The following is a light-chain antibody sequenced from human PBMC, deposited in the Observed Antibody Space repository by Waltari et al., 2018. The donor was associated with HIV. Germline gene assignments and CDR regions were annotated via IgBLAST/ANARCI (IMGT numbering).Light chain of an antibody. CDR1: QSVLYSSNNKNY. V-gene: IGKV4-1*01. CDR3: QQHYTTPLT. CDR2: WAS. Sequence: DIVMIQSPDSLAVSLGERATINCKSSQSVLYSSNNKNYLAWYQQKPGQPPKLLIYWASARESGVPDRFSASGSGTDFTLTISSLQAEDVAVYYCQQHYTTPLTFGGGTKVEI. J-gene: IGKJ4*01.